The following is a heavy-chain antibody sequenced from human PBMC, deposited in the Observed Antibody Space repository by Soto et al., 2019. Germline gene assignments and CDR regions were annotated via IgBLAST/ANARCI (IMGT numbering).Heavy chain of an antibody. CDR1: GSSITNNNYY. CDR2: MYNSGTT. J-gene: IGHJ4*02. Sequence: PSETLSLTCTFSGSSITNNNYYWSWIRQPPGKGLEWIGHMYNSGTTYSNPSLKGRVTISGDTSKNQFSLNLSSVTAADTAVYYCARGPTSDKVDYWGQGTLVT. V-gene: IGHV4-30-4*02. CDR3: ARGPTSDKVDY.